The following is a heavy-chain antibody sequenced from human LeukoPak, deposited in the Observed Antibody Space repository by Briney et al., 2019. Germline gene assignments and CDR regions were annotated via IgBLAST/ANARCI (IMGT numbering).Heavy chain of an antibody. CDR1: GFTFSSYA. Sequence: GGSLRLSCAASGFTFSSYAMNWVRQAPGKGLEWVSAITGSGASTYYADSVQGRFTISRDNSKNTLDLHMNSLKSDDTALYYCAKAVSGTYSRFENWGQGTLVTVSS. D-gene: IGHD1-26*01. CDR3: AKAVSGTYSRFEN. V-gene: IGHV3-23*01. J-gene: IGHJ4*02. CDR2: ITGSGAST.